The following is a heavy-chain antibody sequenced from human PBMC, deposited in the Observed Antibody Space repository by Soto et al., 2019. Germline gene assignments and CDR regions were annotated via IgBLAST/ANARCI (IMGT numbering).Heavy chain of an antibody. Sequence: SETLSLTCTVSGGSISSYYWTWILQQPGKGLEWIGRAYHNGDTDFNPSLKSRLTMSADTSRNQFSLTVNSVTAADTAVYYCARGALVFDYWGQGALVTVSS. V-gene: IGHV4-59*06. CDR3: ARGALVFDY. CDR1: GGSISSYY. J-gene: IGHJ4*02. CDR2: AYHNGDT. D-gene: IGHD2-15*01.